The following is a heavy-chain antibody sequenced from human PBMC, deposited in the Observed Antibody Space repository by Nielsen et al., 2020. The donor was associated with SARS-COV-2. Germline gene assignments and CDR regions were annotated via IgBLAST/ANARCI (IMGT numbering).Heavy chain of an antibody. CDR2: ISGSGGST. Sequence: GGSLRLSCGASGFTFSSYAMSWVRQAPGKGLEWVSAISGSGGSTYYADSVKGRFTISRDNSKNTLYLQMNSLRAEDTAVYYCAKDQWELLTYYYYYYMDVWGKGTTVTVSS. V-gene: IGHV3-23*01. CDR1: GFTFSSYA. D-gene: IGHD1-26*01. CDR3: AKDQWELLTYYYYYYMDV. J-gene: IGHJ6*03.